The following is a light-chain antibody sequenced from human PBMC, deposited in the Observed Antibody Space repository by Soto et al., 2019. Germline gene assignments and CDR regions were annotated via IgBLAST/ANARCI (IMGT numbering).Light chain of an antibody. CDR2: DVT. Sequence: QSALTQPASVSGSPGQSITISCTGISSDVGGYNYVSWYQQHPDKAPKLIIYDVTNRPSGVSNRFSGSKSGNTASLTISGLQAEDEADYHCSSYTRSATLVFGGGTKLTVL. V-gene: IGLV2-14*03. CDR3: SSYTRSATLV. J-gene: IGLJ2*01. CDR1: SSDVGGYNY.